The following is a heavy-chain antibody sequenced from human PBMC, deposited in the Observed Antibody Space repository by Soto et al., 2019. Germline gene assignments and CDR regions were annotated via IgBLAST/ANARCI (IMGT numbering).Heavy chain of an antibody. V-gene: IGHV3-30-3*01. J-gene: IGHJ4*02. Sequence: ESVGGVVQPGRSLRLSCAASGFTFSSYAMHWVRQAPGKGLEWVAVISYDGSNKYYADSVKGRFTISRDNSKNTLYLQMNSLRAEDTAVYYCARVGYCSGGSCYGVGVLDYWGQGTLVTVSS. D-gene: IGHD2-15*01. CDR2: ISYDGSNK. CDR3: ARVGYCSGGSCYGVGVLDY. CDR1: GFTFSSYA.